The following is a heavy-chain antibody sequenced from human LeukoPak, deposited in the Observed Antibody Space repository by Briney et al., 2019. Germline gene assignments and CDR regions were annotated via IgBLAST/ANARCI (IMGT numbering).Heavy chain of an antibody. CDR3: ARDGDGGNSDN. Sequence: ASVKVSCKASGGTFSSYAISWVRQAPGQGLEWMGRIIPILGIANYAQKFQGRVTITADKSTSTAYMELSSLRSEDTAVYYCARDGDGGNSDNWGQGTLVTVSS. CDR1: GGTFSSYA. D-gene: IGHD4-23*01. CDR2: IIPILGIA. J-gene: IGHJ4*02. V-gene: IGHV1-69*04.